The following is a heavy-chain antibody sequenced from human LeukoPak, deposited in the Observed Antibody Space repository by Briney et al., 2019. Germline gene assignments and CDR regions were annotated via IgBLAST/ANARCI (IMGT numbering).Heavy chain of an antibody. D-gene: IGHD3-16*01. Sequence: ASLKVSCKASGGTFSSYAISWVRQAPGQGLEWMGGIIPIFGTANYAQKFQGRVTITADESTSTAYMELSSLRSEDTAVYYCASGGRPKAFDIWGQGTMVTVSS. CDR2: IIPIFGTA. CDR3: ASGGRPKAFDI. CDR1: GGTFSSYA. J-gene: IGHJ3*02. V-gene: IGHV1-69*13.